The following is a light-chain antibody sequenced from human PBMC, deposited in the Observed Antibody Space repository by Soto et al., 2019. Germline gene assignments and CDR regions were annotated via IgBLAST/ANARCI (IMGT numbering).Light chain of an antibody. J-gene: IGLJ1*01. CDR3: SSYTRSTIYV. CDR1: SSDVGGYNH. Sequence: QSARTQAASVYVSPGQSITISCTGTSSDVGGYNHVSWYQHYPGRAPKLIIYDVTNRPSGVSNRFSGSKSGNTASLTISGLQAEDEADYFCSSYTRSTIYVFGTGTKITVL. CDR2: DVT. V-gene: IGLV2-14*03.